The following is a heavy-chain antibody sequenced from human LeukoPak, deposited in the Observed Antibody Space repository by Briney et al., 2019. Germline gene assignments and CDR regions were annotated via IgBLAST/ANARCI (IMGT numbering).Heavy chain of an antibody. CDR1: GYTFTSYG. Sequence: RASVKVSCKASGYTFTSYGISWVRQAPGQGLEWMGWISAYNGNTNYAQKHQGRVTMTTDTSTSTAYMELRSLRSDDTAVYYCARDTIAVAGVHWFDPWGQGTLVTVSS. J-gene: IGHJ5*02. V-gene: IGHV1-18*01. D-gene: IGHD6-19*01. CDR3: ARDTIAVAGVHWFDP. CDR2: ISAYNGNT.